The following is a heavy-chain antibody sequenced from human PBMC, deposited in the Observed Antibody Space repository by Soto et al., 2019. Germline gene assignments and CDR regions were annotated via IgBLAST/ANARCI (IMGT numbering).Heavy chain of an antibody. Sequence: QVQLVESGGGVVQPGRSLRLSCAVSGFILSNFGMHWVRQAPGKGLEWVAVILYDGNNEYYADSVKGRFTISRDIFTNMVYLQMNSLRAEETAVYYCAKDQRGGWSLHPADWGQGTLVTVSS. CDR2: ILYDGNNE. CDR3: AKDQRGGWSLHPAD. V-gene: IGHV3-30*18. CDR1: GFILSNFG. D-gene: IGHD3-10*01. J-gene: IGHJ4*02.